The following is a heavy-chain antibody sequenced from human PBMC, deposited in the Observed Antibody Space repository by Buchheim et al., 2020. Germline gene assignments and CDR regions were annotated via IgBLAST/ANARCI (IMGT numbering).Heavy chain of an antibody. CDR1: GGSIGTDNFF. V-gene: IGHV4-39*01. Sequence: QLQLRESGPGLVRPSETMSLTCSVSGGSIGTDNFFWGWIRQPPGKEFEWIANIYSDGRAYYNPSLQSRVTLSVDRSKNLFSLRLPSVNAADTAVYYCARRQIIVAGPDWFDPWGQGIL. D-gene: IGHD5-12*01. J-gene: IGHJ5*02. CDR2: IYSDGRA. CDR3: ARRQIIVAGPDWFDP.